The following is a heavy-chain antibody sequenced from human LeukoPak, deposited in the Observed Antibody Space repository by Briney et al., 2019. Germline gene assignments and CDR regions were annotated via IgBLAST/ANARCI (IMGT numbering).Heavy chain of an antibody. D-gene: IGHD1-1*01. CDR2: ISSSSSTI. Sequence: QPGGSLRLSCAASGFTFSSYSMNWVRQAPGKGLEWVSYISSSSSTIYYADSVKGRFTISRDNAKNSLYLQMNSLRAEDTAVYYCASGLSRYPFDYWGQGTLVTVSS. CDR1: GFTFSSYS. V-gene: IGHV3-48*04. CDR3: ASGLSRYPFDY. J-gene: IGHJ4*02.